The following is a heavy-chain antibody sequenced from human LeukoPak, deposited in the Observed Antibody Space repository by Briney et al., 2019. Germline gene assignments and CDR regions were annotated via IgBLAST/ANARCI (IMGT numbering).Heavy chain of an antibody. CDR1: GFTFSNCA. CDR2: ISGGGGST. Sequence: GGSLRLSCVASGFTFSNCAMNWVRQAPGMGLEWVSTISGGGGSTYYTDSVKGRFIISRDNSKNSLYLQMNSLRAEDTAVYYCAREAHYDSSGFDYWGQGTLVTVSS. D-gene: IGHD3-22*01. CDR3: AREAHYDSSGFDY. V-gene: IGHV3-23*01. J-gene: IGHJ4*02.